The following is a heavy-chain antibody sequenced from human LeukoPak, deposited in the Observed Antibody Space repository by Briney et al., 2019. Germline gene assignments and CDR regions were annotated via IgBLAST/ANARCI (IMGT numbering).Heavy chain of an antibody. J-gene: IGHJ4*02. V-gene: IGHV3-30*02. CDR3: AKNGELLYTPFDY. Sequence: HPGGSLRLSCAASGFTFSNYVMIWVRQAPGKGLEWVAFIRYDGSNKYYADSVKGRFTISRDNSKNTLYLQMNSLRAEDTAVYYCAKNGELLYTPFDYWGQGTLVTVSS. CDR2: IRYDGSNK. CDR1: GFTFSNYV. D-gene: IGHD3-10*01.